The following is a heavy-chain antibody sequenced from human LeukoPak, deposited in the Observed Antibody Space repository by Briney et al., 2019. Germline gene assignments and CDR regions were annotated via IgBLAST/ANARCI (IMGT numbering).Heavy chain of an antibody. V-gene: IGHV4-59*01. CDR3: ARHFSSVDWYFDL. CDR1: GGSISSYY. Sequence: SETLSLTCTVSGGSISSYYWSWIRQPPGKGLEWIGYIYYSGSTNYNPSLKSRVTISVDTSKNQFSLKLSSVTAADTAVYYCARHFSSVDWYFDLWGRGTLVTVSS. D-gene: IGHD4-23*01. CDR2: IYYSGST. J-gene: IGHJ2*01.